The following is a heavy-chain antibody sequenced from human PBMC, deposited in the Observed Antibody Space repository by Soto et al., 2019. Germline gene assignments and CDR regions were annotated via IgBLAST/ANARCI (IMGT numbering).Heavy chain of an antibody. CDR2: IYYSGST. CDR3: ARQGSGSYNAFDI. J-gene: IGHJ3*02. D-gene: IGHD1-26*01. V-gene: IGHV4-39*01. CDR1: GGSISSSSYY. Sequence: QLQLQESGPGLVKPSETLSLTCTVSGGSISSSSYYWGWIRQPPGKGLEWIGTIYYSGSTYYNPSLKSRVTISVDTAKNQFPLKLSSVTAADTAVYYCARQGSGSYNAFDIWGQGTVVTVSS.